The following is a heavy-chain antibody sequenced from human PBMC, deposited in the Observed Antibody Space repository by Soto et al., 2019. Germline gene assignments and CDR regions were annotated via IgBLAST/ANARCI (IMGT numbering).Heavy chain of an antibody. V-gene: IGHV3-33*01. Sequence: PGGSLRLSCAASGLTFSCCGFHWVRQAPGKGLEWVAVIWSNGRNTYYSDSVRGRFTFSRDNSKNTLYLQMNSLRADDTAVYYCVRERAPFDAFDVWGQGTMVTVSS. J-gene: IGHJ3*01. CDR3: VRERAPFDAFDV. CDR2: IWSNGRNT. CDR1: GLTFSCCG.